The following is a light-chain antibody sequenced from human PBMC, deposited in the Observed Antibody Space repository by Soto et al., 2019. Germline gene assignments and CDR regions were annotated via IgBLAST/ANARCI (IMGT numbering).Light chain of an antibody. CDR2: DAS. Sequence: EIEMTQSPATLSMSPGERATLSCRASQSVTNYIAWYQQRPGQAPRLLIYDASNRASGVPARFSGSGSGTDFTLTISDLEPADFGLYYCQQRLNWPPGFGQGTKVDIK. V-gene: IGKV3-11*01. CDR1: QSVTNY. J-gene: IGKJ1*01. CDR3: QQRLNWPPG.